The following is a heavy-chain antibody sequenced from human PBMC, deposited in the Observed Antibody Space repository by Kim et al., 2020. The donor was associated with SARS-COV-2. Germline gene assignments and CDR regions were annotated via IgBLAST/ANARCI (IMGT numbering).Heavy chain of an antibody. Sequence: ASVKVSCKASGYTFTSYAMHWVRQAPGQRLEWMGWINAGNGNTKYSQKFQGRVTITRDTSASTAYMELSSLRSEDTAVYYCARDLGSVDGTPGMDVWGQGTTVTDSS. V-gene: IGHV1-3*01. CDR2: INAGNGNT. CDR1: GYTFTSYA. D-gene: IGHD1-26*01. J-gene: IGHJ6*02. CDR3: ARDLGSVDGTPGMDV.